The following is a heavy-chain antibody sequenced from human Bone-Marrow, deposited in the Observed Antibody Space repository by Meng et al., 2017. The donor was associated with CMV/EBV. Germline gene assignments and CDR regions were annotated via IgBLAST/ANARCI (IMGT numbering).Heavy chain of an antibody. V-gene: IGHV3-21*01. CDR3: AKALSNYDFWSGFDS. J-gene: IGHJ4*02. CDR1: GFTFSDYS. Sequence: GGSLRLSCAASGFTFSDYSMNWVRQAPGKGLEWVSSISSSSSYIYYADSVKGRFTVSRDNSKNTVYLQMTGLRAEDTAVYFWAKALSNYDFWSGFDSWGQGTVVTVDS. D-gene: IGHD3-3*01. CDR2: ISSSSSYI.